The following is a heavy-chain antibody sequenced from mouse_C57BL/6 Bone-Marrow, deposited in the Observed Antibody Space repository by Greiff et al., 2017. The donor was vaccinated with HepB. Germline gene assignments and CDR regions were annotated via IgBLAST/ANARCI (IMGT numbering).Heavy chain of an antibody. J-gene: IGHJ2*01. CDR1: GFTFSSYG. V-gene: IGHV5-6*01. CDR3: ARRGDGYQYYFDY. D-gene: IGHD2-3*01. Sequence: DVQLQESGGDLVKPGGSLKLSCAASGFTFSSYGMSWVRQTPDKRLEWVATISSGGSYTYYPDSVKGRFTISRDNAKNTLYLQMSSLKSEDTAMYYCARRGDGYQYYFDYWGQGTTLTVSS. CDR2: ISSGGSYT.